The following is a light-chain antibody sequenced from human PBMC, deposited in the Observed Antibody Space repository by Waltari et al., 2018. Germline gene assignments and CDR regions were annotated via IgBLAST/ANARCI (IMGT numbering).Light chain of an antibody. CDR2: YAS. J-gene: IGKJ4*01. CDR3: QQRSNWPPLT. V-gene: IGKV3-11*01. CDR1: QSVSSY. Sequence: EIVLTQSPATLSLSPGERATLSCRASQSVSSYLAWYQQKPGKAPRPIIYYASNRATGIPARFSGSGSGTDFTLTISSLEPEDFAVYYCQQRSNWPPLTFGGGTKVEIK.